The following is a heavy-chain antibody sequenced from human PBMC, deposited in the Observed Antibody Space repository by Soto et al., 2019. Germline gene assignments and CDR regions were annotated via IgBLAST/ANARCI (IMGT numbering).Heavy chain of an antibody. Sequence: EVQLVESGGGLVKPGGSLRLSCAASGFTFSNAWMSWVRQAPGKGLEWVGRIKSKTDGGTTDYAAPVKGRFTISRDDSKNTLYLQMNSLKTEDTAVYYCTTGARPAFETSYYYYYGMDVWGQGTTVTVSS. D-gene: IGHD2-2*01. CDR2: IKSKTDGGTT. CDR3: TTGARPAFETSYYYYYGMDV. V-gene: IGHV3-15*01. J-gene: IGHJ6*02. CDR1: GFTFSNAW.